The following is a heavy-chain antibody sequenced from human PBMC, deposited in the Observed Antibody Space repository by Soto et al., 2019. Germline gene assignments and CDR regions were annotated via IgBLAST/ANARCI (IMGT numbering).Heavy chain of an antibody. CDR2: IYHSGST. CDR1: GGSISSSNW. Sequence: SETLSLTCAVSGGSISSSNWWSWVRQPPGKGLEWIGEIYHSGSTNYNPSLKSRVTISVDKSKNQFSLKLSSVTAADTAVYYCARGGYDSSGYWFDYWGQGTLVTVSS. D-gene: IGHD3-22*01. V-gene: IGHV4-4*02. CDR3: ARGGYDSSGYWFDY. J-gene: IGHJ4*02.